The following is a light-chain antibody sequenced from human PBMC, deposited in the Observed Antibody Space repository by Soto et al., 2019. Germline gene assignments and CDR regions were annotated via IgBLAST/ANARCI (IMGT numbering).Light chain of an antibody. V-gene: IGLV1-44*01. J-gene: IGLJ2*01. CDR3: AAWDDSLNGVV. CDR1: SSNIGSNT. Sequence: QSVLTQPPSASGTPGQRVTISCSGSSSNIGSNTVNWYQHLRGTAPKLLIYSNNQRPSGVPDRFSGSKSGTSASLAISGLQSEDESDYYCAAWDDSLNGVVFGGGTKVTVL. CDR2: SNN.